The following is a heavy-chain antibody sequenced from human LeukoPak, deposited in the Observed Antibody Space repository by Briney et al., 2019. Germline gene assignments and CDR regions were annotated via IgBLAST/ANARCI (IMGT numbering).Heavy chain of an antibody. D-gene: IGHD2-15*01. CDR1: GYTFTGYY. V-gene: IGHV1-2*06. Sequence: ASVKVSCKASGYTFTGYYMHWGRQAPGQGREWMGRINPNSGGTKYAQKFQGRVTMTRDTSISTAYIELSRLRSYDTAVYYCASPFCSCGSCGCDDAFYILGQGTMVTVSS. J-gene: IGHJ3*02. CDR2: INPNSGGT. CDR3: ASPFCSCGSCGCDDAFYI.